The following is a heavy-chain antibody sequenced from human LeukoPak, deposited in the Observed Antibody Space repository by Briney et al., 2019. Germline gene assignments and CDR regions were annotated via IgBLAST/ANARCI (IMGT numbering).Heavy chain of an antibody. D-gene: IGHD5-18*01. Sequence: SETLSLTCTVSGGSISSSSYYWGWIRQPPGTGLEWIGSIYYSGSTYYNPSLKSRVTISVDTSKNQFSLKLSSVTAADTAVYYCARGYGPVDYWGQGTLVTVSS. V-gene: IGHV4-39*01. CDR3: ARGYGPVDY. CDR1: GGSISSSSYY. J-gene: IGHJ4*02. CDR2: IYYSGST.